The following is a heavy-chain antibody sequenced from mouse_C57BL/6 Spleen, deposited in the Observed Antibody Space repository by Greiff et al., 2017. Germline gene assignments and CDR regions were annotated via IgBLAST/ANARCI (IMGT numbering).Heavy chain of an antibody. D-gene: IGHD2-3*01. CDR1: GFTFTDYY. V-gene: IGHV7-3*01. Sequence: EVKLVESGGGLVQPGGSLSLSCAASGFTFTDYYMSWVRQPPGKALEWLGFIRNKANGYTTEYSASLKGRFTFSRDNSQSILYLQMNALRAEDSATYYCARSHDVYYPAWFAYWGQGTLVTVSA. CDR3: ARSHDVYYPAWFAY. J-gene: IGHJ3*01. CDR2: IRNKANGYTT.